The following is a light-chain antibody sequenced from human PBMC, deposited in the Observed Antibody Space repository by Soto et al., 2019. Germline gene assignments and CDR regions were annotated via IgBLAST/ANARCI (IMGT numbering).Light chain of an antibody. CDR3: QQYGSSR. Sequence: EIVLTQSPGTLSLSPGESATLSCRASQSVSSSYLAWYQQKPGQAPRLLIYGASSRATGIPDRFSGSGSGTDFTLTISRLEPEDFAVYYCQQYGSSRFGQGTRLEIK. J-gene: IGKJ5*01. V-gene: IGKV3-20*01. CDR1: QSVSSSY. CDR2: GAS.